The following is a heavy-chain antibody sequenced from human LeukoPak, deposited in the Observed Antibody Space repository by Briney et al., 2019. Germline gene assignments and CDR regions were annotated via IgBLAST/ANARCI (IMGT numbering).Heavy chain of an antibody. CDR2: ISSSSYI. CDR3: ARAKTLPTVTNDY. Sequence: SGGSLRLSCAASGFTFSSYSMNWVRQAPGKGLEWVSSISSSSYIYYADSVKGRFTISRDNAKNSLYLQMNSLRAEDTAVYHCARAKTLPTVTNDYWGQGTLVTVSS. D-gene: IGHD4-17*01. V-gene: IGHV3-21*01. CDR1: GFTFSSYS. J-gene: IGHJ4*02.